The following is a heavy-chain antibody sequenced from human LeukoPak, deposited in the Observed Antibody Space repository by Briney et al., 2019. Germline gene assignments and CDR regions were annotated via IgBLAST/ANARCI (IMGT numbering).Heavy chain of an antibody. CDR2: ISYDGSNK. CDR3: ARDAHTLYDSSGYYFDY. Sequence: PGGSLRLSCAASGFTFSSYGMHWVRQAPGKGLEWVAVISYDGSNKYYADSVKGRFTISRDNSKNTLYLQMNSLRAEDTAVYYCARDAHTLYDSSGYYFDYWGQGTLVTVSS. D-gene: IGHD3-22*01. J-gene: IGHJ4*02. CDR1: GFTFSSYG. V-gene: IGHV3-30*03.